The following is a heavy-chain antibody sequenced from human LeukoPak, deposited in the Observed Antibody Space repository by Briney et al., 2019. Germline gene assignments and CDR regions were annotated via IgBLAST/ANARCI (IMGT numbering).Heavy chain of an antibody. Sequence: GGSLRLSXAASGFTFSNYWMHWVRQAPGKGVVWVSLINSDGSSTIYADSVKGRFTISRDNAKNTLYLQMNSLRAEDTAVYYCARGFTIFGVVNDAFDFWGQGTMVTVSS. V-gene: IGHV3-74*01. D-gene: IGHD3-3*01. CDR1: GFTFSNYW. J-gene: IGHJ3*01. CDR3: ARGFTIFGVVNDAFDF. CDR2: INSDGSST.